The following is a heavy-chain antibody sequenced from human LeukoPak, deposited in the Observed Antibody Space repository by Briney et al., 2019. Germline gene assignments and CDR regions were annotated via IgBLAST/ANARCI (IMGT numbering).Heavy chain of an antibody. CDR2: ISDSGGST. J-gene: IGHJ4*02. V-gene: IGHV3-23*01. Sequence: GGSLRLSCAASGFTFSSYAMSWVRQAPGKGLEWVSIISDSGGSTYYADSVKGRFTISRDNSKSTLYLQMNSLRAEDTAIYYCAHITISLIPSDYWGQGTLVTVSS. CDR1: GFTFSSYA. D-gene: IGHD3-9*01. CDR3: AHITISLIPSDY.